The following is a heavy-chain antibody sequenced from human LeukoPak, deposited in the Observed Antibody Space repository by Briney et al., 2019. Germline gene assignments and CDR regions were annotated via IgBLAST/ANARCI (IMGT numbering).Heavy chain of an antibody. CDR1: GFTFSSYS. CDR2: IRSSSSYI. Sequence: KSGGSLRLSCAASGFTFSSYSMNWVRQAPGKGLEWVSSIRSSSSYIYYADSVKGRFTISRDNAKNSLYLQMNSLRAEDTAVYYCARSSTSYNWFDPWGQGTLVTVSS. D-gene: IGHD2-2*01. J-gene: IGHJ5*02. CDR3: ARSSTSYNWFDP. V-gene: IGHV3-21*01.